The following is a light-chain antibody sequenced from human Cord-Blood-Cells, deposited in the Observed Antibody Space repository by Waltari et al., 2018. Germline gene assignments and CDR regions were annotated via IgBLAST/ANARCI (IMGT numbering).Light chain of an antibody. Sequence: QSALTQPRSVSGSPGQSVTISCTGTSSDVGGYNYVSWYQQHPRKAPTLMIYDVSKRPSGVPDRLSCSKSGNTASLTISGLQAEDEADYYCCSYAGSYTWVFGGGTRLTVL. CDR2: DVS. CDR3: CSYAGSYTWV. J-gene: IGLJ3*02. V-gene: IGLV2-11*01. CDR1: SSDVGGYNY.